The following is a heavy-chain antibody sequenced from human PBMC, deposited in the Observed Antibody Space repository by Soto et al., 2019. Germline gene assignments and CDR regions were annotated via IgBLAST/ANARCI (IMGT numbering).Heavy chain of an antibody. CDR1: GFTFSSRW. CDR3: ARHGYNSFDS. Sequence: GGSLRLSCVASGFTFSSRWMGWVRQAPGKGLEWVANIKSDGSEKYYVGSVTGRFTVSRDNAENSLVLEMKSLRAEDTAVYYCARHGYNSFDSWGQGALVTVSS. CDR2: IKSDGSEK. J-gene: IGHJ4*02. V-gene: IGHV3-7*01. D-gene: IGHD1-1*01.